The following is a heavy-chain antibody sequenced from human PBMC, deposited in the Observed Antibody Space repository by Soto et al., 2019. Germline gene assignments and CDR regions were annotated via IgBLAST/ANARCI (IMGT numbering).Heavy chain of an antibody. V-gene: IGHV1-18*01. CDR3: ARDEGYKWNDGGWLDP. CDR2: ISGYNGNT. CDR1: GYTITSYG. D-gene: IGHD1-1*01. J-gene: IGHJ5*02. Sequence: QVQLVQSGAEVKKPGASVKVSCKSSGYTITSYGISWVRQAPGQGLEWMGWISGYNGNTNYAQKLQGRVTMTTDTSTSTAYMELRSLRSDDTAVYYRARDEGYKWNDGGWLDPWGQGTLVTVSS.